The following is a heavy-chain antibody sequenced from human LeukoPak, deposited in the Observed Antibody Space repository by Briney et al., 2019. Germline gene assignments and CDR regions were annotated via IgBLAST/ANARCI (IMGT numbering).Heavy chain of an antibody. Sequence: SETLSLTCTVSGGSISSDSYYWGWIRQPPGKGLQWIGCIYYSGSTNYNPSLKSRVTISVDTSKNQFSLKLSSVTAADTAVYYCARVVRSGRYFDWLRASPSYWYFDLWGRGTLVTVSS. V-gene: IGHV4-61*01. CDR3: ARVVRSGRYFDWLRASPSYWYFDL. J-gene: IGHJ2*01. CDR1: GGSISSDSYY. CDR2: IYYSGST. D-gene: IGHD3-9*01.